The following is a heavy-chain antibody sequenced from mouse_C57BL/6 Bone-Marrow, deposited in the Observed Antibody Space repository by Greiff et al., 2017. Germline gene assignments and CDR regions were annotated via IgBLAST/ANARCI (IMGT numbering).Heavy chain of an antibody. V-gene: IGHV1-7*01. CDR2: LNPSSGYT. CDR3: APYYTWFAY. CDR1: GYTFTSSW. Sequence: QVQLQQSGAELAKPGASVKLSCKASGYTFTSSWMHWVKQRPGQGLEWIGYLNPSSGYTKYNQTFKDKATLTADKSSRTAYMQLSSLTYEDSAVYYCAPYYTWFAYRGSGTLVTVSA. D-gene: IGHD2-12*01. J-gene: IGHJ3*01.